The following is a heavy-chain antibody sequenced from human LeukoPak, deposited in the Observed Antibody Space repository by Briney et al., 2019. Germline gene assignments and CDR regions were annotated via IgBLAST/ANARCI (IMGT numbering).Heavy chain of an antibody. CDR2: ISGSGGST. CDR1: GFTFSSYA. Sequence: GGSLRLSCAASGFTFSSYAMSWVRQAPGKGLEWVSAISGSGGSTYYADSVKGRFTISRDNSKNTLYLQMNSLRAEDTAVYYCAKGGGDYYGSGNLFDYWGQGTLVTISS. CDR3: AKGGGDYYGSGNLFDY. J-gene: IGHJ4*02. V-gene: IGHV3-23*01. D-gene: IGHD3-10*01.